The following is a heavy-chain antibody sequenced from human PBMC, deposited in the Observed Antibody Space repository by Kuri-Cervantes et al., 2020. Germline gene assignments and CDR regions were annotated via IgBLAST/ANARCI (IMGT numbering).Heavy chain of an antibody. Sequence: GESLKISCAASGFTFSSYWMSWVRQAPGKGLEWVANIKQDGSEKYYVDSVKGRFTISRDNAKNSLYLQMNSLRDEDTAVYYCARGRGAAIDYWGQGTLVTVSS. D-gene: IGHD2-15*01. CDR2: IKQDGSEK. CDR1: GFTFSSYW. CDR3: ARGRGAAIDY. V-gene: IGHV3-7*01. J-gene: IGHJ4*02.